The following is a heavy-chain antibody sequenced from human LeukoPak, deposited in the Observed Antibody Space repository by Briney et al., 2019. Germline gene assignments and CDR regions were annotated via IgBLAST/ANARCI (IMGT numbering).Heavy chain of an antibody. V-gene: IGHV3-53*01. CDR2: IYSGGST. D-gene: IGHD2-15*01. Sequence: GGSLRLSCAASGFTVSSNYMSWVRQAPGKGLEWVSVIYSGGSTYYADSVKGRFTISRDNSKNTLYLQLNSLRAEDTAVYYCARQHCSGGDCYFFDWGQGTLVTVSS. CDR3: ARQHCSGGDCYFFD. J-gene: IGHJ4*02. CDR1: GFTVSSNY.